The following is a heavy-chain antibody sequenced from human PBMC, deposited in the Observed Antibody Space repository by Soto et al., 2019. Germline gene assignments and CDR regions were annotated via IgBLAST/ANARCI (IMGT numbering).Heavy chain of an antibody. J-gene: IGHJ3*02. CDR3: ARSVEMARLRYAFDI. CDR1: GGTFSSYA. V-gene: IGHV1-69*06. Sequence: GASVKVSCKASGGTFSSYAISWVRQAPGQGLEWMGGVIPIFGTANYAQKFQGRVTITADKSTSTAYMELSSLRSEDTAVYYCARSVEMARLRYAFDIWGQGTMVTVSS. CDR2: VIPIFGTA.